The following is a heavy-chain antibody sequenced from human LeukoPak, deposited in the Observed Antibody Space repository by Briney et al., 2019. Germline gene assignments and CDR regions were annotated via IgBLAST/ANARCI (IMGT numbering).Heavy chain of an antibody. J-gene: IGHJ4*02. V-gene: IGHV3-23*01. CDR1: GFTFSSYA. D-gene: IGHD3-10*01. Sequence: GGSLRLSCAASGFTFSSYAMSWVRQAPGKGLEWVSAISGSGGSTYYADSVKGRFTISRDNAKNTLYLQMRSLRAEDTAVYYCVRYFYGSGSYDYWGQGTLLTVSS. CDR2: ISGSGGST. CDR3: VRYFYGSGSYDY.